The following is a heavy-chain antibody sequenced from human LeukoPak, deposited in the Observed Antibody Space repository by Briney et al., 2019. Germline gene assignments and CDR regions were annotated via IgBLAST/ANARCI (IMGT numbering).Heavy chain of an antibody. CDR1: GYTFTGHY. CDR2: INPKSGGT. J-gene: IGHJ6*02. CDR3: ARDRRYGDYPPSYRMDV. D-gene: IGHD4-17*01. Sequence: ASVKVSCKASGYTFTGHYMHWVRQAPGQGLEWMGRINPKSGGTKYPQKFQGRVTLTRDTSISTAYMDLSRLRPDDTAVYYCARDRRYGDYPPSYRMDVWGQGTTVTVSS. V-gene: IGHV1-2*06.